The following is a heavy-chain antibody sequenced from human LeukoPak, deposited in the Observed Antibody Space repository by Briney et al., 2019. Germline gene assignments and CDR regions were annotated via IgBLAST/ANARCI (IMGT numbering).Heavy chain of an antibody. J-gene: IGHJ2*01. D-gene: IGHD2-2*01. CDR3: AKDGPWGYCSSTSCQAAGGNWYFDL. Sequence: PGGSLRLSCAASGFTFSTYWMNWFRQTPGKGLEWVAKIKADGGEKDHVASVKGRFTISRDNAKNSLYLQMNSLRAEDTAVYYCAKDGPWGYCSSTSCQAAGGNWYFDLWGRGTLVTVSS. CDR2: IKADGGEK. V-gene: IGHV3-7*01. CDR1: GFTFSTYW.